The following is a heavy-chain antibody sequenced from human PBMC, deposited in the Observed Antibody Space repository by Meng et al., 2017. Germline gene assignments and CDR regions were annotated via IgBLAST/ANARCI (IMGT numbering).Heavy chain of an antibody. Sequence: GASLKISCAASGFTFSSYAMHWVRQAPGKGLEWVAVISYDGSNKYYADSVKGRFTISRDNSKNTLYLQMNSLRAEDTAVYYCARVQSNLDYWGQGTLVTVSS. CDR3: ARVQSNLDY. D-gene: IGHD5-24*01. J-gene: IGHJ4*02. CDR2: ISYDGSNK. V-gene: IGHV3-30*04. CDR1: GFTFSSYA.